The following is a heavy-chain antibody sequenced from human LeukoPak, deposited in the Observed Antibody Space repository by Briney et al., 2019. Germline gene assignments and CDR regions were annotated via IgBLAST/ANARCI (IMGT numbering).Heavy chain of an antibody. V-gene: IGHV3-23*01. CDR1: GFTFSSYT. CDR2: ISGSGDST. J-gene: IGHJ4*02. Sequence: GGSLRLSCAASGFTFSSYTMNWVRQAPGEGLEWVSAISGSGDSTYYADSVKGRFTISRDNSKNTLYLQMNSLRAEDTAVYYCAKSKPYYYGSGSYYKNPFDYWGQGTLVTVSS. CDR3: AKSKPYYYGSGSYYKNPFDY. D-gene: IGHD3-10*01.